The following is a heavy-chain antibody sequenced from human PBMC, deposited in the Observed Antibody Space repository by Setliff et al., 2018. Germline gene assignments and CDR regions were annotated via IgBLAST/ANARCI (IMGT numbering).Heavy chain of an antibody. D-gene: IGHD6-13*01. CDR2: MNPNSGNT. CDR3: ARECYSSSWYGDYYYYYGMDV. Sequence: GASVKVSCKASGYTFTSYGINWVRQATGQGLEWMGWMNPNSGNTGYAQKFQGRVTMTRNTSISTAYMELSSLKSEDTAVYYCARECYSSSWYGDYYYYYGMDVWGQRTTVTVSS. V-gene: IGHV1-8*02. J-gene: IGHJ6*02. CDR1: GYTFTSYG.